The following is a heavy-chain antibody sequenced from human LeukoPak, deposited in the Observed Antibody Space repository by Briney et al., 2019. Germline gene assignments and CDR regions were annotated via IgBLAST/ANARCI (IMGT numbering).Heavy chain of an antibody. D-gene: IGHD3-10*01. CDR2: INPSGGST. CDR1: GYTFTSYY. CDR3: ARVRDLWFGDFDY. Sequence: ASVKVSCKASGYTFTSYYMHWVRQAPGQGLGWMGIINPSGGSTSYAQKFQGRVTMTRDTSISTAYMELSRLRSDDTAVYYCARVRDLWFGDFDYWGQGTLVTVSS. J-gene: IGHJ4*02. V-gene: IGHV1-46*01.